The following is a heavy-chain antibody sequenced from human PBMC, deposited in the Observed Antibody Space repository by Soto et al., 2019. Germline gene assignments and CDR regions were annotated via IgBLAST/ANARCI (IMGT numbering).Heavy chain of an antibody. CDR3: ATRITVFGLLIPPFDP. D-gene: IGHD3-3*01. CDR1: GHLFNNHW. J-gene: IGHJ5*02. CDR2: IFTRDSET. Sequence: GESLKISCKGPGHLFNNHWIGWVRQTPGKGLEWMGLIFTRDSETKTSPSFQGHVSFSVDNSINTVYLQWTSLKTTDTAIYYCATRITVFGLLIPPFDPWGQGTQVTVSS. V-gene: IGHV5-51*01.